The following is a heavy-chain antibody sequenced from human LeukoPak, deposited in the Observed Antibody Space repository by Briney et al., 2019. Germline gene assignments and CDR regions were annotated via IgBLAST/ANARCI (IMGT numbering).Heavy chain of an antibody. CDR2: VEPEYGET. CDR1: GYTFTDYY. CDR3: ATVRARTKVFDY. J-gene: IGHJ4*02. Sequence: VKVSCKVSGYTFTDYYMHWVQQAPGKGLEWMGLVEPEYGETIYAEKFQGRVPLTADLSTDTAHMDLSSLRSGDTDMYFCATVRARTKVFDYWGKGTLVTVSS. V-gene: IGHV1-69-2*01. D-gene: IGHD1-26*01.